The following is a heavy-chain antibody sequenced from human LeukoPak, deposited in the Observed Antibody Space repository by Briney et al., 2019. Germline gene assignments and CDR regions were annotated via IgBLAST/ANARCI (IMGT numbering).Heavy chain of an antibody. V-gene: IGHV4-31*03. Sequence: SETLFLTCTVSGGSISSGGYYWSWIRRHPGKGLEWIVYMYDSRSTYYNPSLKSRVTISVDTSKNQFSLKLSSVTAADTAVYYCARSSPFYDSSGYYKDAFDIWGQGTMVTVSS. CDR1: GGSISSGGYY. CDR2: MYDSRST. D-gene: IGHD3-22*01. CDR3: ARSSPFYDSSGYYKDAFDI. J-gene: IGHJ3*02.